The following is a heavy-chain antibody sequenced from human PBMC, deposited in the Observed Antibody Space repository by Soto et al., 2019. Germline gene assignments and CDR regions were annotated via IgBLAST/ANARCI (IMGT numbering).Heavy chain of an antibody. CDR1: GDSVSSRNFY. J-gene: IGHJ5*02. D-gene: IGHD1-1*01. CDR2: IFYSGST. CDR3: ARRHTSGRQTSWFDP. V-gene: IGHV4-39*01. Sequence: PSETLSLTRTVSGDSVSSRNFYRAWNRQPPGKGLEWMGSIFYSGSTYTNPALHSRLTMSVATSMNQLSLNLTSVTAADSGVYYCARRHTSGRQTSWFDPWGQGTLVTASS.